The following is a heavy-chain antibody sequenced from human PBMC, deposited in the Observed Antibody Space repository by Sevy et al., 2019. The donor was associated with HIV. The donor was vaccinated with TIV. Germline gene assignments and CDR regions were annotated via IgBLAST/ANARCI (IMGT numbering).Heavy chain of an antibody. D-gene: IGHD3-22*01. CDR2: ISSSGSSI. V-gene: IGHV3-48*03. CDR3: ARNGGAYDTGFDP. J-gene: IGHJ5*02. CDR1: GFTFSSYD. Sequence: GGSLRLSCAGSGFTFSSYDMNWVRQAPGKGLEWISKISSSGSSIYYGDSVKGRFTIARDNAKNSLNLQMNSLRAEDTALYYCARNGGAYDTGFDPWGQGTLVTVSS.